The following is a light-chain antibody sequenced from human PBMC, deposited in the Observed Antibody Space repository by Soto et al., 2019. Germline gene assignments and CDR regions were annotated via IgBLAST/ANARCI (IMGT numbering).Light chain of an antibody. J-gene: IGLJ2*01. CDR3: GTWDSSLSAVL. V-gene: IGLV1-51*01. Sequence: QSVLTQPPSVSAAPGQRVTISCSGSSSNIGNNYVSWYQQLPGTAPKLLIYDNDNRPSGIPDRFSGSKSGTSATLGITGLQTGDEAVYYCGTWDSSLSAVLFGGGTKLTVL. CDR1: SSNIGNNY. CDR2: DND.